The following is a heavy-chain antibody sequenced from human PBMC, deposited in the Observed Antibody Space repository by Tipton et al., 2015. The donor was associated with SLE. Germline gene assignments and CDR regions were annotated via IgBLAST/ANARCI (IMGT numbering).Heavy chain of an antibody. J-gene: IGHJ4*02. CDR2: INHSGST. CDR1: GGSFSGYS. D-gene: IGHD3-22*01. CDR3: ARSSGAPDIGYLYYFDY. Sequence: TLSLTCAVYGGSFSGYSWSWIRQPPGKGLEWIGEINHSGSTNYNPSLKSRVTISLDTSKNQFYLKMSSVTAADTAVYYCARSSGAPDIGYLYYFDYWGQGTLVTVSS. V-gene: IGHV4-34*01.